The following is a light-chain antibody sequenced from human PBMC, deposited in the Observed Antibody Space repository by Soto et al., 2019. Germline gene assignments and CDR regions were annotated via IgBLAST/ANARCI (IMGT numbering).Light chain of an antibody. CDR1: SGSVSTANN. J-gene: IGLJ1*01. Sequence: QTVVTQESSFSVYPGGTVTLTGGLISGSVSTANNPNWYQQTPGQAPRTLIYSTSSRSSGVPDRFSGSILGNKAALTITGAQADDESDYYCALLMGNGMSVFGTGTKVTV. V-gene: IGLV8-61*01. CDR3: ALLMGNGMSV. CDR2: STS.